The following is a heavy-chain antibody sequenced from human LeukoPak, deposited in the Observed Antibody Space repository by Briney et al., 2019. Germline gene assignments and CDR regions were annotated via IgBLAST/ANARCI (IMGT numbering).Heavy chain of an antibody. V-gene: IGHV5-51*01. D-gene: IGHD4/OR15-4a*01. Sequence: GESLKISCKGSGYSFTSYWIGWVRQMPGKGLEWMGIIYPGDSDTRYSPSFQGQVTISADKSISTAYLQWSSLKASDTAMYYCARRSMVVIPPAVDAFDIWGQGTMVTVSS. CDR2: IYPGDSDT. CDR1: GYSFTSYW. J-gene: IGHJ3*02. CDR3: ARRSMVVIPPAVDAFDI.